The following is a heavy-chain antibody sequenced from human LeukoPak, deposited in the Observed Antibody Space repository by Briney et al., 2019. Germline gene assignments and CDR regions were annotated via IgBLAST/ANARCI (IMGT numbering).Heavy chain of an antibody. CDR2: IYTSGNT. J-gene: IGHJ5*02. V-gene: IGHV4-61*02. CDR3: ARDGGYCSGGSCYSNWFDP. D-gene: IGHD2-15*01. CDR1: GGSISSGSYY. Sequence: SETLSLTCTVSGGSISSGSYYWSWIRQPAGKRLEWIGRIYTSGNTNYNPSLKSRVTISVDTSKNQFSLKLSSVTAADTAVYYCARDGGYCSGGSCYSNWFDPWGQGTLVTVSS.